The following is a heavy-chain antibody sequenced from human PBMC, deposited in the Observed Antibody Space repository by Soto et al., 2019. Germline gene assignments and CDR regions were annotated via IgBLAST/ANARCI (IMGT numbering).Heavy chain of an antibody. J-gene: IGHJ6*02. D-gene: IGHD2-2*01. V-gene: IGHV1-69*01. CDR3: ARSQGSSTSLEIYYYYYYGMDV. Sequence: HAQLVQSGAEVKKPGSSVKVSCKASGGTFSRYAISWVRQAPGQGLEWMGGIIPISDTTNYAQKFQGRVTITADESTSTAYMELSSLRSEDTAVYYCARSQGSSTSLEIYYYYYYGMDVWGQGTTVTVSS. CDR2: IIPISDTT. CDR1: GGTFSRYA.